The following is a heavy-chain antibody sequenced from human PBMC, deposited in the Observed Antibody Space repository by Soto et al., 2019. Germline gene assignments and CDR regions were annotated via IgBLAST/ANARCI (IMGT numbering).Heavy chain of an antibody. CDR1: GFTFSSYS. D-gene: IGHD5-12*01. Sequence: EVQLVESGGGLVQPGGSLRLSCAASGFTFSSYSMNWVRQAPGKGLDWVSYISSRSSTIYYADSVKGRFAISRDNAKNSLYLPMDSLRAEDTAVYFGASLLRKVATRDDGDLWGHGTMVTVSS. V-gene: IGHV3-48*01. CDR2: ISSRSSTI. CDR3: ASLLRKVATRDDGDL. J-gene: IGHJ3*01.